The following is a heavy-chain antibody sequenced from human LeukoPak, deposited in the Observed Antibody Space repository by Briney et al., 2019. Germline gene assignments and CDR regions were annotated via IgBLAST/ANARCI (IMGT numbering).Heavy chain of an antibody. CDR2: IYYSGST. Sequence: PSETLSLTCTVSGGSISSSSYYWGWIRQPPGKGLEWIGYIYYSGSTNYNPSLKSRVTISVDTSKNQFSLKLSSVTAADTAVYYCASGSYDSSGYYEYYFDYWGQGTLVTVSS. CDR3: ASGSYDSSGYYEYYFDY. J-gene: IGHJ4*02. D-gene: IGHD3-22*01. CDR1: GGSISSSSYY. V-gene: IGHV4-61*05.